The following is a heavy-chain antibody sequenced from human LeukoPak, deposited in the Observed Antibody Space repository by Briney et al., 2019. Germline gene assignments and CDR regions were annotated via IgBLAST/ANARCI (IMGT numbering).Heavy chain of an antibody. CDR1: GYTFTIYD. D-gene: IGHD3-10*01. J-gene: IGHJ4*02. CDR2: MNPNSGNT. CDR3: TRVVLWFGEPLDY. Sequence: ASVKVSHKASGYTFTIYDINWVRQATGQGLEWMGWMNPNSGNTGYAQKFQGRVTMTRNTSISTAYMELSSLRSEDTAVYYCTRVVLWFGEPLDYWGQGTLVTVSS. V-gene: IGHV1-8*01.